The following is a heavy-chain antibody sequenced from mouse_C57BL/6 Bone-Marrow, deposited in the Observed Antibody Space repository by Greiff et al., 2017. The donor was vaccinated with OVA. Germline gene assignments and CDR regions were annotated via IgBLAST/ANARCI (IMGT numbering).Heavy chain of an antibody. Sequence: QVQLKESGAELVKPGASVKLSCKASGYTFTSYWMHWVKQRPGQGLEWIGMIHPNSGSTNYNEKFKSKATLTVDKSSSTAYMQLSSLTSEDSAVYYCAGDDGYFSWFAYWGQGTLVTVSA. CDR2: IHPNSGST. J-gene: IGHJ3*01. V-gene: IGHV1-64*01. CDR3: AGDDGYFSWFAY. D-gene: IGHD2-3*01. CDR1: GYTFTSYW.